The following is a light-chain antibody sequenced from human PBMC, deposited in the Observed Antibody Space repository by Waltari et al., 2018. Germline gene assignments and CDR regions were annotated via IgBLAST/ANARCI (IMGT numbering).Light chain of an antibody. CDR2: VNSDGSP. CDR1: SGHSSNI. Sequence: QLVLTQSPSASASLGASVKLTCTLSSGHSSNIIAWHQQQPEKGPRYLMKVNSDGSPSKGDEMPDRFSGSSSGAERYLTSASLQSEDEADYYCQTGGHGTWVFGGGTKLTVL. V-gene: IGLV4-69*01. J-gene: IGLJ3*02. CDR3: QTGGHGTWV.